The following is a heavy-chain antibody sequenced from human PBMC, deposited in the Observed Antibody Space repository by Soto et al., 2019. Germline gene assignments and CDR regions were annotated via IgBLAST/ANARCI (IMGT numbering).Heavy chain of an antibody. V-gene: IGHV3-7*01. Sequence: PGGSLRLSCAASGFTFSSYWMSWVRQAPGKGLEWVANIKQDGSEKYYVDSVKGRFTISRDNAKNSLYLQMNSLRAEDTAVYYCARVVAEWLFYYYYMDVWGKGTTVTVSS. J-gene: IGHJ6*03. CDR1: GFTFSSYW. CDR2: IKQDGSEK. CDR3: ARVVAEWLFYYYYMDV. D-gene: IGHD3-3*01.